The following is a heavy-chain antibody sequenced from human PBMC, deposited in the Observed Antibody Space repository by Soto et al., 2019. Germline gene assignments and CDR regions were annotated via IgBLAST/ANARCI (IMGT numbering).Heavy chain of an antibody. CDR2: IWYDGSNK. V-gene: IGHV3-33*01. J-gene: IGHJ3*02. CDR3: ARENYSSSWYGAFDI. D-gene: IGHD6-13*01. Sequence: VQLVEFGGGVVQPGRSLRRSCAASGFTFRSYGMHWVRQAPGKGLEWVAVIWYDGSNKYYADSVKGRFTISRDNSKNTLYLQMNSLRAEDTAVYYCARENYSSSWYGAFDIWGQGTMVTVSS. CDR1: GFTFRSYG.